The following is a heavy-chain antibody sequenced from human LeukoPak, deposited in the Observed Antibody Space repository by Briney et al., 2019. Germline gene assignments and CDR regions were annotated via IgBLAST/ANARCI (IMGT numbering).Heavy chain of an antibody. Sequence: GGSLRLSCAASGFTFGSYAMSWVRQAPGKGLEWVSAISGSGGGTHYADSVKGRFTISRDNSKNTLYLQMNSLRAEDTAVYYCAKSSKEMATIPIKYWGQGTLVTVSS. J-gene: IGHJ4*02. CDR1: GFTFGSYA. CDR3: AKSSKEMATIPIKY. V-gene: IGHV3-23*01. CDR2: ISGSGGGT. D-gene: IGHD5-24*01.